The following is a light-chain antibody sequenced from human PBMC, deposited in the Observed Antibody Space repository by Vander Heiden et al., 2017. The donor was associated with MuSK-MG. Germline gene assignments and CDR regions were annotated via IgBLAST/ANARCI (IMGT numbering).Light chain of an antibody. Sequence: EIVLTQSPATLSLSPGERATLSCGASQRVSSNYLAWYQQKPGLAPRLLIFDAATRATGIPDRFSGSGSGTDFNFTISRLEPEDIAVYYCQQYGSSRWTFGPGTKVEIK. CDR2: DAA. CDR1: QRVSSNY. V-gene: IGKV3D-20*01. CDR3: QQYGSSRWT. J-gene: IGKJ1*01.